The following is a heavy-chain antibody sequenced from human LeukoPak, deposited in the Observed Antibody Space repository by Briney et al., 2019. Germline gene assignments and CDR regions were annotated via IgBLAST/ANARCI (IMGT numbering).Heavy chain of an antibody. CDR2: IYHSGST. D-gene: IGHD2-8*01. CDR1: GYSISSGYY. J-gene: IGHJ5*02. V-gene: IGHV4-38-2*02. Sequence: PSETLSLTCTVSGYSISSGYYWGWILQPPGKGLEWIGSIYHSGSTYYNPSLKSRVTISVDTSKNQFSLKLSSVTAADTAVYYCARRIVLMVYARDNWFDPWGQGTLVTVSS. CDR3: ARRIVLMVYARDNWFDP.